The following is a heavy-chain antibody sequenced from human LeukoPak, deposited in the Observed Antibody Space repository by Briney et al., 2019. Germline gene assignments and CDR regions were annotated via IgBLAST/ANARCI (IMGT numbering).Heavy chain of an antibody. V-gene: IGHV3-23*05. CDR3: ANEIRPNDY. CDR2: IDISGGAT. CDR1: GFPFSSHA. Sequence: GGSLRLSCVASGFPFSSHAMSWVRKAPGKGLEWVSSIDISGGATGYADSVRGRFTISRDNSKNTLYLQMTSLRVEDTALYYCANEIRPNDYWGQGTLVSVSS. D-gene: IGHD3-16*01. J-gene: IGHJ4*02.